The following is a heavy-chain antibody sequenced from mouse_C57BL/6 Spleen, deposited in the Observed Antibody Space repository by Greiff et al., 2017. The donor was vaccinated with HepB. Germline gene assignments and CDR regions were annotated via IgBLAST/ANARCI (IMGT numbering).Heavy chain of an antibody. CDR1: GFTFNDSY. J-gene: IGHJ2*01. Sequence: EVQLQQSGAELVRPGASVKFSCTASGFTFNDSYMHWVKQRPEQGLEWIGRIDPEDGDTEYPPKFKGKATMTADTSSNTAYLQLSSLTSEDTAVYYCTTDGSSLFDYWGQGTTLTVSS. CDR3: TTDGSSLFDY. CDR2: IDPEDGDT. V-gene: IGHV14-1*01. D-gene: IGHD1-1*01.